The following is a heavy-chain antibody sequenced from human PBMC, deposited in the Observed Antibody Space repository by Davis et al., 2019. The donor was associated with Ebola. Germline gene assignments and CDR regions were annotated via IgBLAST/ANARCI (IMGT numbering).Heavy chain of an antibody. CDR3: ARGGGRDVGATTDY. CDR1: GFTFSSYS. V-gene: IGHV3-21*01. Sequence: GESLKISCAASGFTFSSYSMNWVRQAPGKGLEWVSSISSSSSYIYYADSVKGRFTISRDNAKNSLYLQMNSLRAEDTAVYYCARGGGRDVGATTDYWGQGTLVTVSS. D-gene: IGHD1-26*01. CDR2: ISSSSSYI. J-gene: IGHJ4*02.